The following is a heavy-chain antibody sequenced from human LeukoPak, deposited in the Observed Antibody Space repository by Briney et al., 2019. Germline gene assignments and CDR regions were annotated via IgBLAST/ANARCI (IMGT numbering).Heavy chain of an antibody. D-gene: IGHD2-15*01. J-gene: IGHJ4*02. V-gene: IGHV3-48*03. Sequence: GGSLRLXCAASGFTFSSYEMNWVRPAPGKGLEWVSYISSSGSTIYYADSVKGRFTISRDNAKNSLYLQMNSLRAEDTAVYYCARGADIVVVVAATYYFDYWGQGTLVTVSS. CDR2: ISSSGSTI. CDR1: GFTFSSYE. CDR3: ARGADIVVVVAATYYFDY.